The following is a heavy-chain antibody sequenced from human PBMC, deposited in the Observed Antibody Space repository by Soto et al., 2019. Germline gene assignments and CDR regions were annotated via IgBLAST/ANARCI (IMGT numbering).Heavy chain of an antibody. V-gene: IGHV6-1*01. CDR2: TYYRSKWYN. CDR3: ARGAKSLAGTFDY. CDR1: GDSVSSNSAA. D-gene: IGHD6-19*01. J-gene: IGHJ4*02. Sequence: SQTISLTCAIYGDSVSSNSAAWNWIRQSPPRGLEWLGRTYYRSKWYNDYAVSVKRRITIHPDTAQNQFSLQLNSVTPEDTAVYYCARGAKSLAGTFDYWGQGTLVTVSS.